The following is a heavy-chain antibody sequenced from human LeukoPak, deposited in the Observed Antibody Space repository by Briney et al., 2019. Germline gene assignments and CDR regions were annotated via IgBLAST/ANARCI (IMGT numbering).Heavy chain of an antibody. CDR2: INHSGST. Sequence: SETLSLTCAVYGGSFSGYYWSWIRQPPGKGLEWIGEINHSGSTNYNPSLKSRVTISVDTSKNQFSLKLSSVTAADTAVYYCARGGYSGYLNWFDPWGQGTLVTVSS. CDR1: GGSFSGYY. D-gene: IGHD5-12*01. V-gene: IGHV4-34*01. J-gene: IGHJ5*02. CDR3: ARGGYSGYLNWFDP.